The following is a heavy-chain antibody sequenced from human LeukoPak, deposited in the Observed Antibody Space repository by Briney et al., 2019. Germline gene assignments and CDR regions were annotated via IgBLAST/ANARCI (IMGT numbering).Heavy chain of an antibody. J-gene: IGHJ6*02. D-gene: IGHD3-3*01. CDR3: VKENQIYDFWSSYRMEYGMDV. CDR1: GFTFDDYA. CDR2: ISWNSGSI. V-gene: IGHV3-9*01. Sequence: GRSLRLSCAASGFTFDDYAMHWVRQAPGKGLEWVSGISWNSGSIGYADSVKGRFTISRDKAKNSLYLQMNSLRAEDTALYYCVKENQIYDFWSSYRMEYGMDVWGQGTTVTVSS.